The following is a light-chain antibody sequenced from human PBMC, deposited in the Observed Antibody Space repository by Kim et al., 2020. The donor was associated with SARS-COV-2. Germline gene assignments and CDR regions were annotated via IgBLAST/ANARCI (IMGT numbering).Light chain of an antibody. V-gene: IGKV1-39*01. CDR2: TAS. Sequence: VGNRVTITFRASQDISRYINWYQQKPGKAPKLLIYTASSLQSGVPSRFTGSGSETDFTLTISSLQPEDFATYYCQQTYSASRTFGQGTKVDIK. CDR1: QDISRY. J-gene: IGKJ1*01. CDR3: QQTYSASRT.